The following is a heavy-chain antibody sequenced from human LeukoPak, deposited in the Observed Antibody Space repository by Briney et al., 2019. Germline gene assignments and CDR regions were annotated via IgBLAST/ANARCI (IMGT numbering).Heavy chain of an antibody. CDR3: ARFNGILTGYYTDYFDY. J-gene: IGHJ4*02. CDR1: GGSISSYY. V-gene: IGHV4-59*01. CDR2: IYYSGST. D-gene: IGHD3-9*01. Sequence: SETLSLTCTVSGGSISSYYWSWIRQPPGKGLEWIGYIYYSGSTNYNPSLKSRVTISVDTSKNQFSLKLRSVTAADTAMYYCARFNGILTGYYTDYFDYWGQGTLVTVSS.